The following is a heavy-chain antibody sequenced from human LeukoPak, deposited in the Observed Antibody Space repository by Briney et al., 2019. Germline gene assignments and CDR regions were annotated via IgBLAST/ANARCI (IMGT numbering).Heavy chain of an antibody. V-gene: IGHV3-7*01. CDR1: GFTFSSYW. CDR3: ARLQYPFLYGSGSYGVDY. Sequence: GGSLRLSCAASGFTFSSYWMSWVRQAPGKGLEWVANIKQDGSESYYVDSVKGRFTISRDNAKNSLYLQMNSLRAEDTAVYYCARLQYPFLYGSGSYGVDYWGQGTLVTVSS. J-gene: IGHJ4*02. CDR2: IKQDGSES. D-gene: IGHD3-10*01.